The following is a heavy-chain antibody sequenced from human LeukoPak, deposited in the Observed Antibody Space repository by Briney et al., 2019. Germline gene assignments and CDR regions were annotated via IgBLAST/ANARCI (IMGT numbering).Heavy chain of an antibody. CDR2: IYTSENS. D-gene: IGHD1-26*01. Sequence: SETLSLTCTVSVGSISTYYWSWIRQSAGKGLEWIGRIYTSENSNYNPSLKSRVTMSLDTTKNQISLKLTSVTAADTAVYYCARRKSGSYWDYWGQGTLVTVSS. V-gene: IGHV4-4*07. CDR3: ARRKSGSYWDY. CDR1: VGSISTYY. J-gene: IGHJ4*02.